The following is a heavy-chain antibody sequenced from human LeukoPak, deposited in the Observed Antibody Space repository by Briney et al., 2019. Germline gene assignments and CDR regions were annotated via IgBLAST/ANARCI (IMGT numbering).Heavy chain of an antibody. Sequence: GGSLRLSCAARGFTFNNYTMNWVREAPRKGRERVSGISASSGGTYYAHSVRGRVTISRENIKITLHVQMNSLRAEYTAVYYCAKDSKISVYSAIRYWGRGTLVSVSS. D-gene: IGHD3-22*01. V-gene: IGHV3-23*01. CDR1: GFTFNNYT. CDR2: ISASSGGT. CDR3: AKDSKISVYSAIRY. J-gene: IGHJ4*02.